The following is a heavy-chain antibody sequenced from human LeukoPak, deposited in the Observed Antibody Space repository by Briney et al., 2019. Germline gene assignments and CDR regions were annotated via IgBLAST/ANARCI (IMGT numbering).Heavy chain of an antibody. CDR1: GFTFSSYG. CDR3: ARGVFGMVPYNWFDP. V-gene: IGHV3-7*03. D-gene: IGHD2-2*01. CDR2: IKQDGSER. J-gene: IGHJ5*02. Sequence: GGSLRLSCAASGFTFSSYGMHWVRQAPGKGLEWVANIKQDGSERYYVDSVKGRFTISRDNAKNSLYLQMNSLRAEDTAVYYCARGVFGMVPYNWFDPWGQGTLVTVSS.